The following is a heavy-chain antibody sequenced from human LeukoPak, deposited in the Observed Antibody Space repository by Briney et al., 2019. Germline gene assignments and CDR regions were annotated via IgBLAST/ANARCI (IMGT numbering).Heavy chain of an antibody. J-gene: IGHJ5*02. CDR2: IYYSGST. D-gene: IGHD4-17*01. CDR3: AREPYDYGDYVGWFDP. Sequence: SETLSLTCAVSGGSISSGGYSWSWIRQPPGKGLEWIGYIYYSGSTYYNPSLKSRVTISVDTSKNQFSLKLSSVTAADTAVYYCAREPYDYGDYVGWFDPWGQGTLVTVSS. CDR1: GGSISSGGYS. V-gene: IGHV4-31*11.